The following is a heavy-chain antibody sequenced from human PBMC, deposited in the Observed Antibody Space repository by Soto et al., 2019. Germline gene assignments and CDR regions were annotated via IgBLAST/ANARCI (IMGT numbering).Heavy chain of an antibody. J-gene: IGHJ4*02. V-gene: IGHV3-23*01. Sequence: GGSLRLSCAASGFTFSSYAMSWVRQTPGKGLEWVSTLSGSGGTTYYADSVKGQLTITKDTSKNQVVLTMTNMDPVDTATYYCAHLVVAGITYYFDSWGQGTLVTVSS. CDR3: AHLVVAGITYYFDS. CDR2: LSGSGGTT. CDR1: GFTFSSYA. D-gene: IGHD2-15*01.